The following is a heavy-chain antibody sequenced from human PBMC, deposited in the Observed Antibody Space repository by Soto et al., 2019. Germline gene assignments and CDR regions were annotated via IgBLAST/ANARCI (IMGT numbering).Heavy chain of an antibody. D-gene: IGHD1-26*01. V-gene: IGHV1-2*04. CDR1: GYSFSFYG. Sequence: ASVKVSCKASGYSFSFYGINWVRQAPGQGLEWMGWINPNSGGTNYAQKFQGWVTMTRDTSISTAYMELSRLRAEDTAVYYCARDHFYGWELLSSSAFDIWGHGTMVTVSS. CDR2: INPNSGGT. J-gene: IGHJ3*02. CDR3: ARDHFYGWELLSSSAFDI.